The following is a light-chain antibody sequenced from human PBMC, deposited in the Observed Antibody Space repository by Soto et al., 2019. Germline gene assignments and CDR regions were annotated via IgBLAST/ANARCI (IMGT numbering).Light chain of an antibody. CDR1: HTISTY. CDR2: AGS. CDR3: QQSYSAPFT. Sequence: DIQMTQSPSSLSASVGDRVTITCRASHTISTYLNWFQQKPGKAPKLLISAGSSLQSGVPLRFSGSGSGTDFTLTISSMQPEDFAHYYCQQSYSAPFTVGPGNKVDIQ. J-gene: IGKJ3*01. V-gene: IGKV1-39*01.